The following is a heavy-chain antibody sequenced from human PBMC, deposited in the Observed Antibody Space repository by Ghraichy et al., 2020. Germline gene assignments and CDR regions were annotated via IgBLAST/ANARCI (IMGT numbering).Heavy chain of an antibody. J-gene: IGHJ4*02. CDR3: AKDDYYDSSGPDY. CDR1: GFTFDDYA. D-gene: IGHD3-22*01. CDR2: ISWNSGSI. Sequence: GGSLRLSCAASGFTFDDYAMHWVRQAPGKGLEWVSGISWNSGSIGYADSVKGRFTISRDNAKNSLYLQMNSLRAEDTALYYCAKDDYYDSSGPDYWGQGTLVTVSS. V-gene: IGHV3-9*01.